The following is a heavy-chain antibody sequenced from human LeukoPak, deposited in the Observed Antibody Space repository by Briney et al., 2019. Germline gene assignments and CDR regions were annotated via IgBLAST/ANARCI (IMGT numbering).Heavy chain of an antibody. CDR2: INPNSGGT. V-gene: IGHV1-2*02. J-gene: IGHJ4*02. CDR3: ARDSAYRATMVRGVNYYFDY. CDR1: GYTFTGYY. Sequence: ASVKVSCKASGYTFTGYYMHWVRQAPGQGLEWMGWINPNSGGTNYAQKFQGRVTMTRDTSISTAYMELSRLRSDDTAAYYCARDSAYRATMVRGVNYYFDYWGQGTLVTVSS. D-gene: IGHD3-10*01.